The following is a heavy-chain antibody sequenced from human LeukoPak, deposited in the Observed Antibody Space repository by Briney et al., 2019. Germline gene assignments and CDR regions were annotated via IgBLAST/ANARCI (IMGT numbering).Heavy chain of an antibody. D-gene: IGHD2-8*01. CDR3: ARGRMVSFFDY. J-gene: IGHJ4*02. CDR1: GGSISSSSYY. Sequence: SETLSLTCTVSGGSISSSSYYWGWIRQPPEKGLEWIGSIYYSGSTYYNPSLKSRVTISVDTSKNQFSLKLSSVTAADTAVYYCARGRMVSFFDYWGQGTLVTVSS. CDR2: IYYSGST. V-gene: IGHV4-39*07.